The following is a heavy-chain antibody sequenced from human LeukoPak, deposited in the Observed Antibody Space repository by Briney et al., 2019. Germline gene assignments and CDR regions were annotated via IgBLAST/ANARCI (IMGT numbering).Heavy chain of an antibody. J-gene: IGHJ4*02. V-gene: IGHV1-69*01. CDR3: ATDYYYDSSGFDY. CDR1: XGTFSSYA. D-gene: IGHD3-22*01. CDR2: IIPIFGTA. Sequence: XASXGTFSSYAISWVRQAPGQGLEWMGGIIPIFGTANYAQKFQGTVTITADESTITAYMELSSLRSEDTAVYYCATDYYYDSSGFDYWGQGTLVTVSS.